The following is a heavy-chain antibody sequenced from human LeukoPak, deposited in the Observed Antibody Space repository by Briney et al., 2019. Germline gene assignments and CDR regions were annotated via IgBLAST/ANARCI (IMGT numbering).Heavy chain of an antibody. CDR1: GFTFSNYD. V-gene: IGHV3-23*01. J-gene: IGHJ3*02. Sequence: GGSLRLSCAASGFTFSNYDIRWVRQAPGKGLEWVSDISGSGGSTYNADSVKGGFTISRDTSKNTLYLQMNSLRAEDTAVYYCAKGSYYYDSSGYDDAFDIWGQGTMVTVSS. CDR3: AKGSYYYDSSGYDDAFDI. D-gene: IGHD3-22*01. CDR2: ISGSGGST.